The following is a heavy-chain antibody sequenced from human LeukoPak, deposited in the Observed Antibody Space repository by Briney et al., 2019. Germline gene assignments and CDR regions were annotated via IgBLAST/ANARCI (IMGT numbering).Heavy chain of an antibody. CDR1: GGSISSSSYY. Sequence: SETLSLTCTVSGGSISSSSYYWGWIRQPPGKGLEWIGSIYYSGSTYYNPSLKSRVTISVDASKNQFSLKLSSVTAADTAVYYCARVCAYSSSGNYYYYYYMDVWGKGTTVTVSS. CDR3: ARVCAYSSSGNYYYYYYMDV. J-gene: IGHJ6*03. D-gene: IGHD6-6*01. CDR2: IYYSGST. V-gene: IGHV4-39*07.